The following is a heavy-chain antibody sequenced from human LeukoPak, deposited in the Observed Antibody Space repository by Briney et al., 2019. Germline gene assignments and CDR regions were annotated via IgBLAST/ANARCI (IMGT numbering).Heavy chain of an antibody. CDR1: GGSIVCYY. D-gene: IGHD3-22*01. CDR3: ASTGPDISGHYQAY. J-gene: IGHJ4*02. V-gene: IGHV4-59*01. CDR2: IYYGGNT. Sequence: SETLSLTCAVSGGSIVCYYWSWIRQLPGKGLECIGYIYYGGNTDYNHSLGGRVTITVDTSKNQFSLKLTSVTAADTAVYYCASTGPDISGHYQAYWGQGTLVIVSS.